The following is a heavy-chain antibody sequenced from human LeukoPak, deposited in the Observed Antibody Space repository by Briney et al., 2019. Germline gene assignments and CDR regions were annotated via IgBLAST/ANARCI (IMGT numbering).Heavy chain of an antibody. CDR3: VNDLARRGGY. CDR1: GIIFSDYW. CDR2: IKHDSSEK. V-gene: IGHV3-7*01. Sequence: GGSLRLSCAVSGIIFSDYWMSWVRQAPGKGLEWVANIKHDSSEKYYVDSVKGRFTISRDNAKNSLYLQMNSLRAEDTAVYYCVNDLARRGGYWGQGSLVTVSA. J-gene: IGHJ4*02. D-gene: IGHD3-16*01.